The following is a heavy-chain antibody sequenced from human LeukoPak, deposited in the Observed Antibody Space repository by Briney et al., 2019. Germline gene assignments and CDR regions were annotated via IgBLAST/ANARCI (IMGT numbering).Heavy chain of an antibody. CDR1: GGSISSGSYY. CDR2: IYTSGST. CDR3: ARVVGYYYYMDV. Sequence: SETLSLTCTVSGGSISSGSYYWSWIRQPAGKGLEWIGRIYTSGSTNYNPSLKSRVTISVDTSKNQFSLKLSSVTAADTAVYYCARVVGYYYYMDVWGKGTTVTVSS. J-gene: IGHJ6*03. D-gene: IGHD1-26*01. V-gene: IGHV4-61*02.